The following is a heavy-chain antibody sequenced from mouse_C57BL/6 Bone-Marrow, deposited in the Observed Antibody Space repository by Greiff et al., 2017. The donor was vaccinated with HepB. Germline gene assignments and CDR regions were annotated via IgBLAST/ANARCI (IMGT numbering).Heavy chain of an antibody. CDR2: IDPSDSYT. Sequence: QVQLQQPGAELVMPGASVKLSCKASGYTFTSYWMHWVKQRPGQGLEWIGEIDPSDSYTNYNQKFTGKSTLTVDKSSSTAYMQLSSLTSEDSAVYYCAREGIYFAYYYAMDYWGQGTSVTVSS. J-gene: IGHJ4*01. CDR1: GYTFTSYW. D-gene: IGHD2-1*01. CDR3: AREGIYFAYYYAMDY. V-gene: IGHV1-69*01.